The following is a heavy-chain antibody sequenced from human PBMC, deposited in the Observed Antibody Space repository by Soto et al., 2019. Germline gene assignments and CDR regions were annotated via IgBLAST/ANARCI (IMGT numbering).Heavy chain of an antibody. CDR3: AKEGEQFWYLRQ. D-gene: IGHD3-3*02. V-gene: IGHV1-18*01. Sequence: QVQLEQSGAEVKKPGASVKLSCKASGYTYTSYDVIWVRQAPGQGLEWMGWISTYNGDTRYAQKTQGKIPINSDPSGTPAHFELRSPTTYDPALYFWAKEGEQFWYLRQWGQGTLVTVSS. CDR1: GYTYTSYD. CDR2: ISTYNGDT. J-gene: IGHJ4*02.